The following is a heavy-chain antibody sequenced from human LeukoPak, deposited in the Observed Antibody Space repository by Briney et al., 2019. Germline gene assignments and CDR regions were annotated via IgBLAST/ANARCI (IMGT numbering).Heavy chain of an antibody. D-gene: IGHD4-17*01. CDR2: IYYNGVT. V-gene: IGHV4-39*01. CDR1: GDFISSGNLY. CDR3: ARDHGDFVQHD. J-gene: IGHJ4*02. Sequence: SETLSLTCTVSGDFISSGNLYWGWIRQPPGKELQWIGSIYYNGVTHYNPSLESRVTISADTSTNEFSLKLRSVTAADTAMYYCARDHGDFVQHDWGQGTLVTVSS.